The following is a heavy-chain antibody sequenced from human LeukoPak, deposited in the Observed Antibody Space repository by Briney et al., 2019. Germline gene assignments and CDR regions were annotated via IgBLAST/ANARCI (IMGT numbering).Heavy chain of an antibody. J-gene: IGHJ4*02. CDR2: ISGSGGST. Sequence: GGSLRLFCAASGFTFSSYAMSWVRQAPGKGLEWVSAISGSGGSTYYADSVKGRFTISRDNSKNTLYLQMNSLRAEDTAVYYCAKDRGYCSSTSCYEPFDYWGQGTLVTVSS. CDR3: AKDRGYCSSTSCYEPFDY. D-gene: IGHD2-2*01. V-gene: IGHV3-23*01. CDR1: GFTFSSYA.